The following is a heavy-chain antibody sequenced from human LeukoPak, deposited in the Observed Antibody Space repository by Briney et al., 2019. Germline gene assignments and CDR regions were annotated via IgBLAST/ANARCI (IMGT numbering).Heavy chain of an antibody. CDR2: IKQDGSEK. J-gene: IGHJ4*02. V-gene: IGHV3-7*01. Sequence: PGGSLRLSCAASGFTFRNYWMNWVRQAPGKGLEWVANIKQDGSEKYYVDSVKGRFTISRDNAKNSLYLQMNSQRAEDTAVYYCARGPDSSGYYFDYWGQGTLVTVSS. CDR3: ARGPDSSGYYFDY. D-gene: IGHD3-22*01. CDR1: GFTFRNYW.